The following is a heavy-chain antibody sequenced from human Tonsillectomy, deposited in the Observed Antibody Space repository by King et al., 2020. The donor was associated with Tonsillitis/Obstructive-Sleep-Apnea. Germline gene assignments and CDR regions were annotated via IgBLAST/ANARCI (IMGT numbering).Heavy chain of an antibody. Sequence: QLVQSGGGVVQPGGSLRLSCVASGFTLSNYWMSWVRQAPGKGLEWVANIKHHGSEKYYVDSVKGRFTISRDNAKNSLYLQMNSLRAEDTAVYFCAREYCSGDSCYRIFDCWGQGTLVTVSS. V-gene: IGHV3-7*04. D-gene: IGHD2-15*01. J-gene: IGHJ4*02. CDR2: IKHHGSEK. CDR1: GFTLSNYW. CDR3: AREYCSGDSCYRIFDC.